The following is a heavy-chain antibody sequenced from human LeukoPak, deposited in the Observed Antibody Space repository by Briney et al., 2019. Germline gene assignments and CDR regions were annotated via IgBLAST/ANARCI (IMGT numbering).Heavy chain of an antibody. Sequence: GGSLRLSCAASGFSLSSYDVNWVRQAPGKGLEWVSSISTTSTYIYYRYSVKGRFTISRDNARNSLYLQMNGLRAEDTAVYYCARADCFSSTCYLRSSWFDPWGQGTLVTVSS. J-gene: IGHJ5*02. CDR3: ARADCFSSTCYLRSSWFDP. V-gene: IGHV3-21*01. CDR1: GFSLSSYD. CDR2: ISTTSTYI. D-gene: IGHD2-2*01.